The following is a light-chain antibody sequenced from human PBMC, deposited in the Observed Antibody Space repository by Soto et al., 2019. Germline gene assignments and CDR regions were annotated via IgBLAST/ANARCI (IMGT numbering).Light chain of an antibody. V-gene: IGLV2-8*01. CDR2: GVA. Sequence: QSVLTQPPSASGSPGQSVTISCTGTSSDVGGYNYVSRFQQHPGKAPKVIIYGVANRPSGVPDRFSGSKSGNTASLTVSGLQAEDEADYYCSSYAGSNNFVFGTGTKVTVL. CDR3: SSYAGSNNFV. J-gene: IGLJ1*01. CDR1: SSDVGGYNY.